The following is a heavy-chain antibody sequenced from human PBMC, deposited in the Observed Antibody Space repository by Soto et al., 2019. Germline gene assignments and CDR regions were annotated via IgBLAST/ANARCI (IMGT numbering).Heavy chain of an antibody. CDR2: INHSGST. D-gene: IGHD4-17*01. V-gene: IGHV4-34*01. CDR3: ARSKQPPTRWRCFDY. CDR1: GGSFSGYY. J-gene: IGHJ4*02. Sequence: QVQLQQWGAGLLKPSETLSLTCAVYGGSFSGYYWSWIRQPPGKGLEWIGEINHSGSTNYNPSLKSRVTISVDTSKNQFSLKLSSLTAADTAVYYCARSKQPPTRWRCFDYWGQGTLVTVSS.